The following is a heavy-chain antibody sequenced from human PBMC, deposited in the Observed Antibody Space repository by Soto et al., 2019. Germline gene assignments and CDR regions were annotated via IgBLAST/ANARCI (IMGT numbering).Heavy chain of an antibody. D-gene: IGHD5-18*01. J-gene: IGHJ4*02. CDR3: ATPGGDTAMVFDY. CDR1: GYSFTSYW. Sequence: GESLKISCKGSGYSFTSYWISWVRQMPGKGLEWMGRIDPSDSYTNYSPSFQGHVTISADKSISTAYLQWSSLKASDTAMYYCATPGGDTAMVFDYWGQGTLVTVSS. V-gene: IGHV5-10-1*01. CDR2: IDPSDSYT.